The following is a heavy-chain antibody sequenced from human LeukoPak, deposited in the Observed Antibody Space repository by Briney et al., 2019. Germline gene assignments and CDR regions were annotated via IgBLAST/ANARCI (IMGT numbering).Heavy chain of an antibody. CDR3: ARGRSTQWLVEKGWLAP. CDR2: MNPNSGNT. D-gene: IGHD6-19*01. V-gene: IGHV1-8*01. CDR1: GYTFTSYD. J-gene: IGHJ5*02. Sequence: ASVKVSCKASGYTFTSYDINWGRQAPGQGLGWMGWMNPNSGNTGYAQKFQGRVTMTRDTSISTAYMELSSVRYEDTAVYYCARGRSTQWLVEKGWLAPWGQGTLVTVSS.